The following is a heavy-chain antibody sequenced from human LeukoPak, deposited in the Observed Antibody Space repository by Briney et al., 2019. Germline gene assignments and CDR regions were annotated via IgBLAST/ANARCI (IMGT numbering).Heavy chain of an antibody. CDR1: GGSFSGYY. CDR3: ARGQRSPDY. Sequence: PSETLSLTCAVYGGSFSGYYWSWIRQPPGKGLEWIGEINHSGSTNYNPSLKSRVTISVDTSKNQFSLKLSSVTAADTAVYYCARGQRSPDYWGQGTLVTVSS. V-gene: IGHV4-34*01. CDR2: INHSGST. J-gene: IGHJ4*02.